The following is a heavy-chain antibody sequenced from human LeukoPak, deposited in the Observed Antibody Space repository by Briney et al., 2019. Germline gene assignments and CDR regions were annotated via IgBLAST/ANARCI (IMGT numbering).Heavy chain of an antibody. D-gene: IGHD5-12*01. CDR3: ATSGYDTSPEY. V-gene: IGHV4-39*01. CDR2: IYYSGST. Sequence: GGXXXSXXXXWGWIRQPPXXXXVWIGSIYYSGSTYYNPSRKSRFTISVDTAKNAFSLKLSSVTAADTAVYYCATSGYDTSPEYWGQGTLVTVSS. CDR1: GGXXXSXXXX. J-gene: IGHJ4*02.